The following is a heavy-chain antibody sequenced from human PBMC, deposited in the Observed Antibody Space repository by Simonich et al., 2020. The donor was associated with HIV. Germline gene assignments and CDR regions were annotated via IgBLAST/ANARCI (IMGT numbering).Heavy chain of an antibody. D-gene: IGHD2-15*01. CDR1: GGSFSGYY. CDR3: ASHYGGNHLNWFDP. V-gene: IGHV4-34*01. Sequence: QVQLQQWGAGLLKPSETLSLTCAVYGGSFSGYYWRWSRQPPGKGLEWIGEINHRGITNYNPSLKRRVTISVDTSKNQFSLKLSSVTAADTAVYYCASHYGGNHLNWFDPWGQGTLVTVSS. J-gene: IGHJ5*02. CDR2: INHRGIT.